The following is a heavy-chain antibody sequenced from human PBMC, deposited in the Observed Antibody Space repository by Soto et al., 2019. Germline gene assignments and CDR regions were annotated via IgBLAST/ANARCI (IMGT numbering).Heavy chain of an antibody. Sequence: PGESLRLSCAASGFSFGSYALSWVRQAPGKGLEWVSTISGSDGKTFYADSVKGRFSISRDTSQNTLYLQMNSLRADDTAIYYCARWSYLDYWDQGTRVTVSS. CDR1: GFSFGSYA. J-gene: IGHJ4*02. CDR2: ISGSDGKT. CDR3: ARWSYLDY. V-gene: IGHV3-23*01. D-gene: IGHD3-3*01.